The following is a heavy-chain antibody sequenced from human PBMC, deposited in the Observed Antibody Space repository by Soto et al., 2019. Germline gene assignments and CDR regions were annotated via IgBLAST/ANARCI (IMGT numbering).Heavy chain of an antibody. D-gene: IGHD3-10*01. Sequence: EVQLVESGGGLAPPGGSLSLSCVASGFTFTTFWMSWVRQAPGKGLDWVANIRQDGGAQNYVDSVKGRFTISRDNAKNSVYLQMDSLRAEDTAVYYCVRGGHGSGSYLGSYWGQGILVTVSS. J-gene: IGHJ4*02. CDR1: GFTFTTFW. CDR2: IRQDGGAQ. V-gene: IGHV3-7*03. CDR3: VRGGHGSGSYLGSY.